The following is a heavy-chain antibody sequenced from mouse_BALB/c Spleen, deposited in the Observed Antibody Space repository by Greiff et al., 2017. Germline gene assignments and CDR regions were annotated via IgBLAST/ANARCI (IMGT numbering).Heavy chain of an antibody. V-gene: IGHV5-6*01. J-gene: IGHJ4*01. Sequence: EVKLVESGGDLVKPGGSLKLSCAASGFTFSSYGMSWVRQTPDKRLEWVATISSGGSYTYYPDSVKGRFTISRDNAKNTLYLQMSSLKSEDTAMYYCARPVTVLYYYAMDYWGQGTSVTVSS. D-gene: IGHD2-1*01. CDR3: ARPVTVLYYYAMDY. CDR1: GFTFSSYG. CDR2: ISSGGSYT.